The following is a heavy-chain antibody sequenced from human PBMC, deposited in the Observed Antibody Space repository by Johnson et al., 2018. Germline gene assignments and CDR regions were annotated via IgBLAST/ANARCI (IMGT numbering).Heavy chain of an antibody. V-gene: IGHV4-34*01. J-gene: IGHJ3*02. CDR1: GGSFSGYY. D-gene: IGHD6-13*01. CDR2: INHSGST. CDR3: ARGDSMKQQLVYI. Sequence: QVQLQQWGAGLLKPSETLSLTCAVYGGSFSGYYWSWIRQPPGKGLEWIGEINHSGSTNYNPSLKSRVTISVDTSKNQFSLKLSSVTAADTAVYYCARGDSMKQQLVYIWGQGTMVTVSS.